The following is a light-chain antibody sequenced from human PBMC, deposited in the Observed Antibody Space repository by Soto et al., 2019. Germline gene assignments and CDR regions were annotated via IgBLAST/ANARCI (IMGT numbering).Light chain of an antibody. CDR3: SAWDAGLNGYV. V-gene: IGLV1-44*01. Sequence: QAVVTQPPSASGTPGQRVTISCSGSSSNIGSKTVNWYQQLPGTAPKLLIYSNYQRPSGVPDRFSGSKSGTSASLAISGLQSEDEADYYCSAWDAGLNGYVFGTGTKLTVL. CDR1: SSNIGSKT. J-gene: IGLJ1*01. CDR2: SNY.